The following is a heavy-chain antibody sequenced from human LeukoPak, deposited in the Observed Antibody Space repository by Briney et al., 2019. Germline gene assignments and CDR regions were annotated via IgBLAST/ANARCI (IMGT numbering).Heavy chain of an antibody. Sequence: RASVKVSCKASGYTFTTFGLSWVRQASGQGLEWMGWISTYNGNTNYAHKVQGRVTMTTDTSTSTAYMELRSLRSDDTAVYYCARVRFRLLGVSAAISGGDFWGQGTLVTVSS. CDR3: ARVRFRLLGVSAAISGGDF. CDR1: GYTFTTFG. V-gene: IGHV1-18*01. CDR2: ISTYNGNT. J-gene: IGHJ4*02. D-gene: IGHD2-2*02.